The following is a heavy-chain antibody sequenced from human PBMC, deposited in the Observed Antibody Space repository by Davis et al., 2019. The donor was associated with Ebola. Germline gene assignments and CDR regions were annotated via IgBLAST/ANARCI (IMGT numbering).Heavy chain of an antibody. CDR2: IKQDGSEK. CDR3: AKGIEYSSSYDWYFDL. V-gene: IGHV3-7*01. Sequence: GGSLRLSCAASGFTFSSYWMSWVRQAPGKGLEWVANIKQDGSEKYYVDSVKGRFTISRDNAKNSLYLQMNSLRAEDTAVYYCAKGIEYSSSYDWYFDLWGRGTLVTVSS. D-gene: IGHD6-6*01. J-gene: IGHJ2*01. CDR1: GFTFSSYW.